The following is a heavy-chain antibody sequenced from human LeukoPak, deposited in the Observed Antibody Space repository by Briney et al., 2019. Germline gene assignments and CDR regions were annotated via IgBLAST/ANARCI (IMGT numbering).Heavy chain of an antibody. D-gene: IGHD6-13*01. CDR2: IIPIFGTA. J-gene: IGHJ6*02. CDR3: ARDNLALPAIAAAGTFSPFYYYGMDV. Sequence: AASVKVSRKASGGTFSSYAISWVRQAPGRGLEWMGGIIPIFGTANYAQKFQGRVTITADESTSTAYMELSSLRSEDTAVYYCARDNLALPAIAAAGTFSPFYYYGMDVWGQGTTVTVSS. V-gene: IGHV1-69*13. CDR1: GGTFSSYA.